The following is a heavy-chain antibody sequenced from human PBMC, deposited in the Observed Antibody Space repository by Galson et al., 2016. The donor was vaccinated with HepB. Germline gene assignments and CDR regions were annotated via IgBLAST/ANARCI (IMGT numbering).Heavy chain of an antibody. V-gene: IGHV3-7*01. Sequence: SLRLSCAVSGFIVSSKYMSWVRQAPGKGLEWVADIKQDGRDEDYLGSVRGRFTISRDNAKNSLYLQMNSLRAEDTAVYFCARGAGQRVLRYYHGMDVWGQGTTVTVSS. CDR1: GFIVSSKY. CDR3: ARGAGQRVLRYYHGMDV. D-gene: IGHD4/OR15-4a*01. J-gene: IGHJ6*02. CDR2: IKQDGRDE.